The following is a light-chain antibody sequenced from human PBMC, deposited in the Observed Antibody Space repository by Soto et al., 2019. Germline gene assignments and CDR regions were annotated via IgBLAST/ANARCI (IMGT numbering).Light chain of an antibody. CDR3: CSYAGSSTYWV. V-gene: IGLV2-23*02. Sequence: ALTQPASVSGSPGQSITISCTGTSSDVGSYNLVSWYQQHPGKAPKLMIYEVSKRPSGVSNRFSGSKSGNTASLTISGLQAEDEADYYCCSYAGSSTYWVFGGGTKLTVL. J-gene: IGLJ3*02. CDR1: SSDVGSYNL. CDR2: EVS.